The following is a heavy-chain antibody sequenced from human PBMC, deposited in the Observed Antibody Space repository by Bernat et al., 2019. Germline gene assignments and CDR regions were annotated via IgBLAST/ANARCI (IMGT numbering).Heavy chain of an antibody. Sequence: EVQLLESGGGLVQPGGSLRLSCAASGFTFSSYAMSWVRQAPGKGLEWVSAISGSGGSTYYADSMKGRFTISRDNSKNTMYLQMNSLRAEDTAVYYCEKDLARYSSSSYAFDIWGQGTMVTVSS. CDR2: ISGSGGST. CDR1: GFTFSSYA. V-gene: IGHV3-23*01. CDR3: EKDLARYSSSSYAFDI. D-gene: IGHD6-6*01. J-gene: IGHJ3*02.